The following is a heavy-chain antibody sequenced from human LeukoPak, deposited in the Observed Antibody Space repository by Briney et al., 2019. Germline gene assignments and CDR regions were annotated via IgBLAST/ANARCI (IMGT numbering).Heavy chain of an antibody. CDR2: IYYSGST. CDR3: ARQYYYDSSAYWSFDP. V-gene: IGHV4-59*08. J-gene: IGHJ5*02. D-gene: IGHD3-22*01. Sequence: SETLSLTCTVSGGSISSYYWSWIRQPPGKGLEWIGYIYYSGSTNYNPSLKSRVTISVDTSKNQFSLKLSSVTAADTAVYYCARQYYYDSSAYWSFDPWGQGTLVTVSS. CDR1: GGSISSYY.